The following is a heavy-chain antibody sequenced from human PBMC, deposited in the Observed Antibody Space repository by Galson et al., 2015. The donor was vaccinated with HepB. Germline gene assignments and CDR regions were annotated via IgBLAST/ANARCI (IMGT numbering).Heavy chain of an antibody. Sequence: SLRLSCAASGFTFSSYGMHWVRQAPGKGLEWVAVISYDGSNKYYADSVKGRFTISRDNSKNTLYLQMNSLRAEDTAVYYCAKGPGYDSGSWGQGTLVTVSS. CDR2: ISYDGSNK. CDR1: GFTFSSYG. CDR3: AKGPGYDSGS. D-gene: IGHD3-22*01. J-gene: IGHJ4*02. V-gene: IGHV3-30*18.